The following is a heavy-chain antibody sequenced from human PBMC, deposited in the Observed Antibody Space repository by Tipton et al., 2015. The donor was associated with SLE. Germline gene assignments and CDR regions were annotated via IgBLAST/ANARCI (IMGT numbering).Heavy chain of an antibody. V-gene: IGHV4-34*01. J-gene: IGHJ3*02. CDR2: INHSGST. D-gene: IGHD3-9*01. CDR1: GGSFSGYY. Sequence: TLSLTCAVYGGSFSGYYWSWIRQLPGKGLEWIGEINHSGSTNYNPSLKSRVTISVDTSKNQFSLKLSSVTAADTAVYYCARWGVLRYFDWPYAFDIWGQGTMVTVSS. CDR3: ARWGVLRYFDWPYAFDI.